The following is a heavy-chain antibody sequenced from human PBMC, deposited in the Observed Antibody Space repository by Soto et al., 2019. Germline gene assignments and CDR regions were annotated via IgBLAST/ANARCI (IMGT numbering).Heavy chain of an antibody. V-gene: IGHV3-30-3*01. CDR1: EFTLSHYA. Sequence: QVQLVESGGGVVQPGRSLRLSCVASEFTLSHYALHWVRQAPGKGLGWVAVISYDGSIKYYADSVKGRFTISRDNSKNTLYLQMNSLRPEDTAVYYCAKDRGTSANSRAYFDSWGKGTLVTVSS. CDR3: AKDRGTSANSRAYFDS. CDR2: ISYDGSIK. D-gene: IGHD2-2*01. J-gene: IGHJ4*02.